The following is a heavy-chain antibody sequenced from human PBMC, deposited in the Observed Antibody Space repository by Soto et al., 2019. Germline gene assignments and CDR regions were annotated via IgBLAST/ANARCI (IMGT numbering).Heavy chain of an antibody. J-gene: IGHJ6*02. Sequence: GVAVRVCSAASGESVTDYHVDGARTAPGKVLEWLGRINPKSGGTSTAQKFQGWVTMTTDTSISTASMELTRLTSDDTAIYYCARGDSTDCSNGVCSFFYNHYRAGRGRGTT. V-gene: IGHV1-2*04. CDR3: ARGDSTDCSNGVCSFFYNHYRAG. D-gene: IGHD2-8*01. CDR1: GESVTDYH. CDR2: INPKSGGT.